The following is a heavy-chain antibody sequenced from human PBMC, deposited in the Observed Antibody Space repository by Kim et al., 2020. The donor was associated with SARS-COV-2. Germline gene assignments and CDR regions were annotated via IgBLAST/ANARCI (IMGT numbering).Heavy chain of an antibody. J-gene: IGHJ4*02. Sequence: ISGGTDYAQKFQGRVTMTRDTSISTASMELSRLRSDDTAVYYCGSQLSAVAAQLWGQGTLVTVSS. CDR3: GSQLSAVAAQL. CDR2: ISGGT. V-gene: IGHV1-2*02. D-gene: IGHD6-19*01.